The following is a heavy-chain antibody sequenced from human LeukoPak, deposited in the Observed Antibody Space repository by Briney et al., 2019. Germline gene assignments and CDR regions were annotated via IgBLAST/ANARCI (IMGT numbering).Heavy chain of an antibody. J-gene: IGHJ4*02. CDR3: ARARSSWEPFDY. Sequence: GGSLRLSCAASGFTLSSYSMNWVRQAPGKGLEWVSSISSSSSYIYYADSVKGRFTISRDNAKNSLYLQMNSLRAEDTAVYYCARARSSWEPFDYWGQGTLVTVSS. CDR1: GFTLSSYS. V-gene: IGHV3-21*01. D-gene: IGHD6-13*01. CDR2: ISSSSSYI.